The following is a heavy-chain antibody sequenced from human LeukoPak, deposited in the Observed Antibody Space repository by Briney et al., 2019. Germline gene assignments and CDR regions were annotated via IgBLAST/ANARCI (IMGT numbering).Heavy chain of an antibody. CDR1: GFTFDDYA. Sequence: GGSLRLSCAASGFTFDDYAMHWVRQAPGKGLDWVSGISWNSGSIGYAESVKGRFTISRDNAKNSLYLQMNSLRAEDMALYYCAKSPYYDFWSGPYYFDYWGQGTLVTVSS. J-gene: IGHJ4*02. CDR2: ISWNSGSI. D-gene: IGHD3-3*01. V-gene: IGHV3-9*03. CDR3: AKSPYYDFWSGPYYFDY.